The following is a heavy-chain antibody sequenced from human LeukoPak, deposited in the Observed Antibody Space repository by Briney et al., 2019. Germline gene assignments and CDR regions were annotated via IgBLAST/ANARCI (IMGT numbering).Heavy chain of an antibody. CDR1: GGSISSYY. V-gene: IGHV4-4*07. J-gene: IGHJ5*02. D-gene: IGHD6-19*01. CDR3: ARGHLAVAGTGHWFDP. Sequence: SETLSLTCTVSGGSISSYYWSWIRQPAGKGLEWIGRIYTSGSTNYNPSLKSRVTMSVDTSKNQFSLKLSSVTAADTAVYYCARGHLAVAGTGHWFDPWGQGTLVTVSS. CDR2: IYTSGST.